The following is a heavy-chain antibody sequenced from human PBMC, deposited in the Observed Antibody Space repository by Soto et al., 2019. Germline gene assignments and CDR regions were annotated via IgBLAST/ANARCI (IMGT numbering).Heavy chain of an antibody. CDR1: GGTFSSYA. Sequence: QVQLVQSGAEVKKPGSSVKVSCKASGGTFSSYAISWVRQAPGQGLEWMGGIIPIFGTTNYAQKFQGRVTITADESTSTAYMELSSLRSEDTAMYYCARVVTVVKSFHYWYFDLWGRVTLVTVAS. D-gene: IGHD2-15*01. CDR3: ARVVTVVKSFHYWYFDL. CDR2: IIPIFGTT. V-gene: IGHV1-69*12. J-gene: IGHJ2*01.